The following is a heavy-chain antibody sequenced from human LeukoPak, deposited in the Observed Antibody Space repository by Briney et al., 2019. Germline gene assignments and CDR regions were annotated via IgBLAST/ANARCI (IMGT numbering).Heavy chain of an antibody. CDR1: GYTFSAYW. CDR3: VRGGPSGSGDY. J-gene: IGHJ4*02. V-gene: IGHV3-74*01. D-gene: IGHD3-10*01. Sequence: GGSLRLSCAASGYTFSAYWMHWVRQAPGKGLVWVSRINKDGSTVTYTDSVKGRFTISRDNAQNTLSLEMKCLRVDDTAVYYCVRGGPSGSGDYWGQGTLVTVSA. CDR2: INKDGSTV.